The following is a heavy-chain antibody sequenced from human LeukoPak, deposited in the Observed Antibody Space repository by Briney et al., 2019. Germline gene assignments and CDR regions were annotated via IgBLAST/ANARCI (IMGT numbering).Heavy chain of an antibody. Sequence: AASVKVSCKASGYTFTSYGISWVRQAPGQGLEWMGWISAYNGNTNYAQKLQGRVTMTTDTSTSTAYIELRSLRSDDTAVYYCARSLFSFTVVTPHGYWGQGTLVTVSS. J-gene: IGHJ4*02. CDR1: GYTFTSYG. CDR2: ISAYNGNT. D-gene: IGHD4-23*01. CDR3: ARSLFSFTVVTPHGY. V-gene: IGHV1-18*01.